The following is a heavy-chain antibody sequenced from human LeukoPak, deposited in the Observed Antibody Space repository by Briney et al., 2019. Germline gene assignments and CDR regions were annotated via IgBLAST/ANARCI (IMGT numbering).Heavy chain of an antibody. CDR2: ISWNSGSI. CDR1: GFTFDDYA. V-gene: IGHV3-9*01. Sequence: PGGSLRLSCAASGFTFDDYAMHWVRQAPGKGLDWVSGISWNSGSIGYADSVKGRFTISRDNAKNSLYLQMNSLRAEDTALYYCARFTYGSGSEDFDYWGQGTLVTVSS. CDR3: ARFTYGSGSEDFDY. J-gene: IGHJ4*02. D-gene: IGHD3-10*01.